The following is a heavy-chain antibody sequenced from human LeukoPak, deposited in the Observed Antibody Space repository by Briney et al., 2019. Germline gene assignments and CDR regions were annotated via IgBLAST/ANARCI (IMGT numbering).Heavy chain of an antibody. V-gene: IGHV4-34*01. CDR3: ARHEEMATMVSAFDI. D-gene: IGHD5-24*01. CDR1: GGSFSGYY. Sequence: PSETLSLTCAVYGGSFSGYYWSWIRQPPGKGLEWIGEINHSGSTNYNPSLKSRVTISVDTSKNQFSLKLSSVTAADTAVYYCARHEEMATMVSAFDIWGQGTMVTVSS. CDR2: INHSGST. J-gene: IGHJ3*02.